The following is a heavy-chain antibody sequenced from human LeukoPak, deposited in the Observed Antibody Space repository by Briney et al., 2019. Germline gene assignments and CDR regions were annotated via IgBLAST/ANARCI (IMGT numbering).Heavy chain of an antibody. CDR2: IYYSGST. CDR3: ARGGSYYDFWSGYYDYYYYMDV. CDR1: GGSISSYY. J-gene: IGHJ6*03. V-gene: IGHV4-59*01. D-gene: IGHD3-3*01. Sequence: SETLSLTCSISGGSISSYYWSWIRQPPGKGLEWIGYIYYSGSTNYNPSLESRVTISVDTSKNQFSLRLTSVTAADTAVYYCARGGSYYDFWSGYYDYYYYMDVWGKGTTVTVSS.